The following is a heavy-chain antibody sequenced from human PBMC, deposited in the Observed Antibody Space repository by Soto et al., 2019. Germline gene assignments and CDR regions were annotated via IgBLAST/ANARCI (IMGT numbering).Heavy chain of an antibody. CDR1: GFTFSAYG. D-gene: IGHD2-21*02. V-gene: IGHV3-33*05. CDR3: ARVCGGDCGNAFYV. CDR2: ISFDSRDK. J-gene: IGHJ3*01. Sequence: QVQLVESGGGVVQPGRSLRLSCAASGFTFSAYGIHWVRQAPGKGLEWVATISFDSRDKLYVDSMNGRLTISRENSRNTVYLQMDSLRAEDTAVYHCARVCGGDCGNAFYVWGQGTVVAVSP.